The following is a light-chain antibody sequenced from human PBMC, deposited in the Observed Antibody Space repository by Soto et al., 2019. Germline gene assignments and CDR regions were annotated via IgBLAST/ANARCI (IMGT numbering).Light chain of an antibody. Sequence: EIGMTQSPATLSVSPGERATLSCRARQSVSNNLAWYQQKPGQAPRLLIYGASTRATGIPARFSGFGSGTEFLLTIMNLQPEDFARDYCQQYHNWPPFMFTFGQGTRLEI. V-gene: IGKV3-15*01. J-gene: IGKJ2*01. CDR3: QQYHNWPPFMFT. CDR2: GAS. CDR1: QSVSNN.